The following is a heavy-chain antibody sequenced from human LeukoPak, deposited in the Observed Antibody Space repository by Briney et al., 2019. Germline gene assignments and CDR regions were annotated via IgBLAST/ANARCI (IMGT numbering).Heavy chain of an antibody. CDR1: GYSFTSYW. V-gene: IGHV5-51*01. D-gene: IGHD3-16*01. Sequence: GESLKISCKGSGYSFTSYWIGWVRQMPGKGLEWMGIIYPGDSDTRYSPSFQGQVTISADKSISTAYLQWSSLKASDTAMYYCATPRGGGVSEYYFDYWGQGTPVTVSS. J-gene: IGHJ4*02. CDR2: IYPGDSDT. CDR3: ATPRGGGVSEYYFDY.